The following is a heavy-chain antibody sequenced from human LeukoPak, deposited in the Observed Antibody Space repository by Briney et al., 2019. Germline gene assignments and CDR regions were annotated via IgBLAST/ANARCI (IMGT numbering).Heavy chain of an antibody. J-gene: IGHJ3*02. D-gene: IGHD3-22*01. CDR1: GFTFDDYG. CDR3: ARGYYDSSGPGALDI. Sequence: PPGGSLRLSCAASGFTFDDYGMSWVRQAPGKGLEWVSGINWNGGSTGYADSVKGRFTISRDNSKNTLYLQMNSLRAEDTAVYYCARGYYDSSGPGALDIWGQGTMVTVSS. CDR2: INWNGGST. V-gene: IGHV3-20*04.